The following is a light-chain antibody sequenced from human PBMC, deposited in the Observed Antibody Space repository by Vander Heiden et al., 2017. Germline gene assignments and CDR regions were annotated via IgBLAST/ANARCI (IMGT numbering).Light chain of an antibody. CDR2: WAS. CDR3: QQYDSTPRT. V-gene: IGKV4-1*01. CDR1: QSVLYSSNNKNY. J-gene: IGKJ1*01. Sequence: DIVMTQAPDSLAVSLGERATINCKSSQSVLYSSNNKNYLAWYQQKPGQPPKLLIYWASTRESGVPDRFSGSGSGTDFTLTIISLQAEDVAVYYCQQYDSTPRTFGQGTKVEIK.